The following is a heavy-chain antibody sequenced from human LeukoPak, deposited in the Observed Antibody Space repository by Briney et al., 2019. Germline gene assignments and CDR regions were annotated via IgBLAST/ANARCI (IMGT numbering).Heavy chain of an antibody. CDR2: INYSGST. D-gene: IGHD3-22*01. J-gene: IGHJ4*02. Sequence: PSETLSLTCTVSGGSISSGGYYWSWIRQHPGKGLEWVGYINYSGSTYYNPSLKSPTIISVDTSKNQFSLKVNSVTAADTAVYYCARAFDSSGYYYYFYFDYWGQGTPVTVSS. CDR1: GGSISSGGYY. V-gene: IGHV4-31*01. CDR3: ARAFDSSGYYYYFYFDY.